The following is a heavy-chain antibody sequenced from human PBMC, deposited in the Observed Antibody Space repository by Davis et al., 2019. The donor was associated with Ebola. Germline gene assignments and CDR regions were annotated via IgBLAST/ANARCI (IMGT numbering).Heavy chain of an antibody. CDR1: GLPSSDAW. Sequence: PGGSLRPSCAAPGLPSSDAWMTWFRQAPGKGLEWVGRIQSKPSGGTIDYAAPVKGRFTISRDDSKNTVYLQMNSLKTEDTSVYYCTIDRPSAGEGVVLYWGQGALVTVSS. CDR3: TIDRPSAGEGVVLY. D-gene: IGHD3-10*01. V-gene: IGHV3-15*01. J-gene: IGHJ4*02. CDR2: IQSKPSGGTI.